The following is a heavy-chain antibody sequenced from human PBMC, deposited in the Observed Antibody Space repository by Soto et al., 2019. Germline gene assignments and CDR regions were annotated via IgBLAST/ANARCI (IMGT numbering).Heavy chain of an antibody. Sequence: GGSLRLSCAASGFTFSSYSMNWVRQAPGKGLEWVSSISSSSSYIYYADSVKGRFTISRDNAKNSLYLQMNSLRAEDTAVYYCARGFPPREGIVVVPAAITLYYYYYGMDVWGQGTTVTVSS. J-gene: IGHJ6*02. CDR1: GFTFSSYS. CDR3: ARGFPPREGIVVVPAAITLYYYYYGMDV. D-gene: IGHD2-2*01. V-gene: IGHV3-21*01. CDR2: ISSSSSYI.